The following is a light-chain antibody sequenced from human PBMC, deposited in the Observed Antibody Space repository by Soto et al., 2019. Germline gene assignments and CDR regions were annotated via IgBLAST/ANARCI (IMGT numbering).Light chain of an antibody. CDR3: QQYNSWPIT. J-gene: IGKJ5*01. CDR2: RAS. Sequence: MTKSPGSPYLSTGERVTPSCMASQSVSDNLAWYQQKPGQGPRLLVYRASTRTLGIPARFSGSESGTEFTLTISSLQSEDFAVYYCQQYNSWPITFGQGTLLEI. V-gene: IGKV3-15*01. CDR1: QSVSDN.